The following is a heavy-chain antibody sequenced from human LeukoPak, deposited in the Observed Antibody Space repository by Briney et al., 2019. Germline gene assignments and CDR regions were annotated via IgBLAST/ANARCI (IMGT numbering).Heavy chain of an antibody. J-gene: IGHJ4*02. D-gene: IGHD3-22*01. CDR2: MNPNSGNT. CDR1: GYTFTSYD. CDR3: ASGYYYDSSGYLPDHY. Sequence: GASVKVSCKASGYTFTSYDINWVRQATGQGHEWMGWMNPNSGNTGYAQKFQGRVTMTRNTSISTAYMELSSLRSEDTAVYYCASGYYYDSSGYLPDHYWGQGTLVTVSS. V-gene: IGHV1-8*01.